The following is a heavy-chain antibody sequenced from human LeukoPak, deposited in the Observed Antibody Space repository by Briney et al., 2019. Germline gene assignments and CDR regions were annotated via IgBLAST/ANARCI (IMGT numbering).Heavy chain of an antibody. CDR2: INPSGGST. Sequence: ASVKVSCKASGYTFTSYYMHWVRQAPGQGLEWMGIINPSGGSTSYAQKFQGRVTMTRDTSTSTVYMELSGLRSEDTAVYYCARDGGQYYDILTGYPGPYYYYMDVWGKGTTVTVSS. CDR3: ARDGGQYYDILTGYPGPYYYYMDV. J-gene: IGHJ6*03. V-gene: IGHV1-46*01. D-gene: IGHD3-9*01. CDR1: GYTFTSYY.